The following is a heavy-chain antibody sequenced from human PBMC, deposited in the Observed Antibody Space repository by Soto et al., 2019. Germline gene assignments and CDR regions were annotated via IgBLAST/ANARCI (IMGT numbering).Heavy chain of an antibody. D-gene: IGHD3-10*01. CDR2: ISSSGDTT. Sequence: GGSLRLSCAASGFTFSDYPMSWVRQAPEKGLEWVSTISSSGDTTFYTDSVKGRFTISRDDSKNTLYLQMNSLGVDDTAEYYCAKDTGDYYGSSEYWGQGTLVTVSS. CDR3: AKDTGDYYGSSEY. J-gene: IGHJ4*02. CDR1: GFTFSDYP. V-gene: IGHV3-23*01.